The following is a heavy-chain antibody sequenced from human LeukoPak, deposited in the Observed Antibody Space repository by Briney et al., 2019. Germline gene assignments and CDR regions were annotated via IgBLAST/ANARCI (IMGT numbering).Heavy chain of an antibody. CDR3: ARGGYPRVTLMTTVITGRAFDI. CDR2: ISSSSSTI. D-gene: IGHD4-17*01. Sequence: PGGSLRLSCAASGFTFSSYSMNWVRQAPGKGLEWVSYISSSSSTIYYADFVKRRFTISRDNDKNSLYLQMNGLRDEDTAVYYCARGGYPRVTLMTTVITGRAFDIWGQGTMVTVSS. V-gene: IGHV3-48*02. CDR1: GFTFSSYS. J-gene: IGHJ3*02.